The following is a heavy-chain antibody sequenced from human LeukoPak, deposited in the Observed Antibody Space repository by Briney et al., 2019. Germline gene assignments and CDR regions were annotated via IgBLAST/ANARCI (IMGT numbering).Heavy chain of an antibody. J-gene: IGHJ4*02. D-gene: IGHD3-3*01. V-gene: IGHV5-51*01. CDR3: ARSTYYDFWSGTPPENYFDY. CDR2: IYPGDFDT. CDR1: GYSFTSYW. Sequence: GESLKISCKGSGYSFTSYWIGWVRQMPGKGLEWMGIIYPGDFDTRYSPSFQGQVTISADKSISTAYLQWSSLKASDTAMYYCARSTYYDFWSGTPPENYFDYWGQGTLVTVSS.